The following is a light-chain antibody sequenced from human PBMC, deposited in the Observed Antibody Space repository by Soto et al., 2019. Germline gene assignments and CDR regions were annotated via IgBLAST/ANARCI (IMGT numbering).Light chain of an antibody. V-gene: IGKV1-5*01. CDR1: HNIERW. CDR3: QQFAVSRT. CDR2: DAS. J-gene: IGKJ1*01. Sequence: QVTQSPSTLSASVGDRVTITCRASHNIERWMAWYQQKPGKAPSLLIFDASTLHSGVPSRFSGSGSGTEFTHTISSLQPDDFATYYCQQFAVSRTFGQGTKVDIK.